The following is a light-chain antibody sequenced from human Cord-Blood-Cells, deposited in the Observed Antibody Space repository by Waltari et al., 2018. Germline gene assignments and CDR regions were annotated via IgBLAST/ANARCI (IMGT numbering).Light chain of an antibody. J-gene: IGLJ3*02. CDR3: CSYAGSYTWV. V-gene: IGLV2-11*01. CDR2: DVS. Sequence: QSALTQPRSVSGSPGQSVTISCTGPSSDVGRYNYVSWYQQHPGKAPKLMIYDVSKLPSGVPDRFSGSKSGNTASLTISGLQAEDEADYYCCSYAGSYTWVFGGGTKLTVL. CDR1: SSDVGRYNY.